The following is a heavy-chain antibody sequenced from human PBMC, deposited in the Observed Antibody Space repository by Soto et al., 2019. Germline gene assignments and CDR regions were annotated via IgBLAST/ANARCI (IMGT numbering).Heavy chain of an antibody. J-gene: IGHJ6*03. CDR2: IFSNDEK. CDR1: GFSLSNGKVG. D-gene: IGHD6-19*01. V-gene: IGHV2-26*01. CDR3: ARILFGRSVAGGYFYMDV. Sequence: HVTLKESGPVLVNPTETLTLTCTVSGFSLSNGKVGVSWIRQPPGKALEWLAHIFSNDEKSYRTSLKSRLTISADTSKSQVVLTMTNVHPVDTATYYCARILFGRSVAGGYFYMDVWGKGTTVTVSS.